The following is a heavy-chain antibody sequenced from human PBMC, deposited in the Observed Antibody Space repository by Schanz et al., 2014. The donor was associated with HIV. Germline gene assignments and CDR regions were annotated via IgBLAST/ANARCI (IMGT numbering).Heavy chain of an antibody. CDR3: VRGLLFQGFFDS. D-gene: IGHD3-10*01. CDR1: GFTFSTYV. Sequence: QVQLVESGGGVVQPGRSLRPSCAASGFTFSTYVMHWVRQAPGKGLEWVAIIWFDGSNKYYADSVRGRFTISRDNSKNTLYLQMNSLRAEDTAVYYCVRGLLFQGFFDSWGQGALVTVSS. CDR2: IWFDGSNK. V-gene: IGHV3-33*01. J-gene: IGHJ4*02.